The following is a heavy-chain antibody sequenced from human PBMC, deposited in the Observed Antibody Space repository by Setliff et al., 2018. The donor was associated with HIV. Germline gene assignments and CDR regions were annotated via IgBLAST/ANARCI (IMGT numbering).Heavy chain of an antibody. J-gene: IGHJ4*02. Sequence: SETLCLTCSVSGGSASSTSNYWGWIRQPPGKGLEWIGSIYYSGSTYYNPSLKSRVTISVDTSKNQFSLKLSSVTAADTAVYYCARVQVGGYNFYFDYWGQGTLVTVSS. V-gene: IGHV4-39*01. CDR2: IYYSGST. D-gene: IGHD5-12*01. CDR3: ARVQVGGYNFYFDY. CDR1: GGSASSTSNY.